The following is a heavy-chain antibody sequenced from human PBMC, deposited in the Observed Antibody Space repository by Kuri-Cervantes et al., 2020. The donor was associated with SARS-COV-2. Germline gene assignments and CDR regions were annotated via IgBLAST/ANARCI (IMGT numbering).Heavy chain of an antibody. Sequence: GGSLRPSCAASGFTFSSYSMLWVRQAPGKGLEWVSSINTDGSHKNYADSVKGRFTISRDSAKSSLYLQMNSLRVEDTAVYYCARYFGVITVDYWGRGTLVTVSS. J-gene: IGHJ4*02. CDR1: GFTFSSYS. D-gene: IGHD3-3*01. V-gene: IGHV3-21*01. CDR3: ARYFGVITVDY. CDR2: INTDGSHK.